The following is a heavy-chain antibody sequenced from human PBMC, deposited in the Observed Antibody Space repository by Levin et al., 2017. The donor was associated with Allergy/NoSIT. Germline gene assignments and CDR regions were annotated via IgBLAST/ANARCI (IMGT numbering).Heavy chain of an antibody. CDR1: GVSITNSAFF. J-gene: IGHJ5*02. V-gene: IGHV4-30-4*01. CDR2: IYYNGDA. CDR3: ARVGSSLKERRLSWFDP. D-gene: IGHD1-14*01. Sequence: SETLSLTCSVSGVSITNSAFFWSWVRQPPGKGLEWLGYIYYNGDAYYNPSLKSRVSMSVDSSQNQISLTLTFVTVADTAVYYCARVGSSLKERRLSWFDPWGPGTLVIVSS.